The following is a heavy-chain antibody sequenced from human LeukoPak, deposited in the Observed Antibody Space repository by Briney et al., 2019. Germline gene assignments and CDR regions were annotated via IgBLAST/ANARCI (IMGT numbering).Heavy chain of an antibody. CDR1: GYTFTSYY. D-gene: IGHD5-12*01. Sequence: ASVKVSCKASGYTFTSYYMHWVRQAPGQGLEWMGIINPSGGSTSYAQKFQGRVTMTRDTSTSTVYMELSSLRSEDTAVYYCARESLMYSGYDGFDYWGQGTLVTVSS. J-gene: IGHJ4*02. CDR3: ARESLMYSGYDGFDY. CDR2: INPSGGST. V-gene: IGHV1-46*01.